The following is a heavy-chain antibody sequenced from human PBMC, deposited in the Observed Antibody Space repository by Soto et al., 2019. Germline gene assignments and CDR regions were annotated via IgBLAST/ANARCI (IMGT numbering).Heavy chain of an antibody. CDR1: GFSLSTGVG. CDR2: IYWDDDK. CDR3: AHKSYYGSGSLDY. V-gene: IGHV2-5*02. Sequence: QITLKESGPTLVKPTQTLTLTCTFSGFSLSTGVGVGWIRQPPGKALECLALIYWDDDKRYSSSLKSRLTIIKDTSKNQVVLIMSNMDSLDTATYYCAHKSYYGSGSLDYGGQGILVTVSS. D-gene: IGHD3-10*01. J-gene: IGHJ4*02.